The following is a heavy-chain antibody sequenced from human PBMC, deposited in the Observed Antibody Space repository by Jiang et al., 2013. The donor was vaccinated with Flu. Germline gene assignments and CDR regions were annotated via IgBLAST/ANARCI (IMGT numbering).Heavy chain of an antibody. V-gene: IGHV3-21*01. J-gene: IGHJ3*02. CDR2: ISSSSTYI. Sequence: VQLVESGGGLVKPGGSLRLSCAASGFTFNSYSMNWVRQAPGKGLEWVSSISSSSTYIYYGDSVKGRFTISRDNTKNALYLQMNSLRAEDTAVYYCARDSPVVYSAPDGFDIWGQGTMVTVSS. CDR3: ARDSPVVYSAPDGFDI. D-gene: IGHD2-2*01. CDR1: GFTFNSYS.